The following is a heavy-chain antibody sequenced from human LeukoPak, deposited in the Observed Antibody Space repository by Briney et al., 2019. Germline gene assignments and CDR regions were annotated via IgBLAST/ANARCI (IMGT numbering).Heavy chain of an antibody. V-gene: IGHV3-7*01. Sequence: GGSLRLSCAASGFTFSSYWMXWVRQAPGKXXXWVANIKQDGNEKHYEDSVKGRFSISRDNAKNSLYLQMDSLRAEDTAVYHCAKEGAYPIITYDSWGQGALVTVSS. CDR2: IKQDGNEK. CDR3: AKEGAYPIITYDS. D-gene: IGHD3-10*01. CDR1: GFTFSSYW. J-gene: IGHJ5*01.